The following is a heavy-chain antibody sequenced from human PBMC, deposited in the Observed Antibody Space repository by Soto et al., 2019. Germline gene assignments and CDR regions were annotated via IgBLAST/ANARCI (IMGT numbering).Heavy chain of an antibody. Sequence: EVQLVESGGGLVQPGGSLRLSCEASGFTFRNYDMHWVRQGTGKGLEWVSGISAAGDPDYADSVEGRSAISREDAQNSFSLPMNSLIVCDTPVYYCARTDRDFYGLDVWGQGTTVIVSS. CDR3: ARTDRDFYGLDV. J-gene: IGHJ6*02. CDR1: GFTFRNYD. V-gene: IGHV3-13*05. CDR2: ISAAGDP.